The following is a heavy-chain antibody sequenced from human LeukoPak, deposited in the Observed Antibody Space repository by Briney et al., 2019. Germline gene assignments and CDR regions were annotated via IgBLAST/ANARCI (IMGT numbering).Heavy chain of an antibody. CDR1: GYNFSNYY. V-gene: IGHV1-46*01. D-gene: IGHD3-10*01. Sequence: GASVKVSCKASGYNFSNYYMHWVRQAPGQGLEWMAIINPSGDSTTYAQKLQGRITVTRDTSTSTAYMELSSLRSEDTAVYYCARGSYYYGSGSFMGSDYWGQGTLVTVSS. CDR3: ARGSYYYGSGSFMGSDY. J-gene: IGHJ4*02. CDR2: INPSGDST.